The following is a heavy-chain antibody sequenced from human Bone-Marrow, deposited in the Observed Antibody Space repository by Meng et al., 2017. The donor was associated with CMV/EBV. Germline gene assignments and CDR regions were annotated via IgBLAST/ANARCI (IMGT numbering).Heavy chain of an antibody. J-gene: IGHJ6*02. CDR2: IKQDGSEK. V-gene: IGHV3-7*01. CDR1: GFTFSSYW. CDR3: ARTSYYYGMDV. Sequence: GESLKISCAASGFTFSSYWMSWVRQAPGKGLEWVANIKQDGSEKYYVDSVKGRFTISRDNAKNSLYLQMNSLRAEDTAVYYCARTSYYYGMDVWGQGTKVTVSS.